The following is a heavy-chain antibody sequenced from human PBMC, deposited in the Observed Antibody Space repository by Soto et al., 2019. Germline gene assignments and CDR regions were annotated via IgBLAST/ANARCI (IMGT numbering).Heavy chain of an antibody. CDR1: GFSFSSSG. CDR3: AKDLTGPYDY. CDR2: IFYDGSKI. Sequence: PGESLKISCASSGFSFSSSGMHWVRQAPGKGLEWVADIFYDGSKIHYADSVKGRFTISRDNSKNTVHLQMNSLRPEDTAVYYCAKDLTGPYDYWGQGTLVTVSS. J-gene: IGHJ4*02. D-gene: IGHD3-9*01. V-gene: IGHV3-30*18.